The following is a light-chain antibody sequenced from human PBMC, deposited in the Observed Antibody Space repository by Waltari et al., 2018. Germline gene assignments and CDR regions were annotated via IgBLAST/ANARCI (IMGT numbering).Light chain of an antibody. CDR3: QQYDSSFSTYT. V-gene: IGKV3-20*01. CDR1: QSVSRSY. J-gene: IGKJ2*01. CDR2: ATS. Sequence: EIVLTQSPGTLSLSPGERATPSCRSSQSVSRSYLAWYQQKPGQAPRVLIYATSTRATGIPDRLSGSGSGTDFTLTISRLEPEDFAVYYCQQYDSSFSTYTFGQGTKLEIK.